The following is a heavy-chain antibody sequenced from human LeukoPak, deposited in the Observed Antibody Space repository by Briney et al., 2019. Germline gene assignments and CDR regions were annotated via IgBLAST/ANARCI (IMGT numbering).Heavy chain of an antibody. CDR3: ARERHALEAAAGIY. J-gene: IGHJ4*02. V-gene: IGHV4-39*02. CDR1: GGSISSSSYY. CDR2: IYYSGST. Sequence: SETLSLTCTVSGGSISSSSYYWGRIRQPPGKGLEWIGSIYYSGSTYYNPSLKSRVTISVDTSKNQFSLKLSSVTAADTAVYYWARERHALEAAAGIYWGQGTLVTVSS. D-gene: IGHD6-13*01.